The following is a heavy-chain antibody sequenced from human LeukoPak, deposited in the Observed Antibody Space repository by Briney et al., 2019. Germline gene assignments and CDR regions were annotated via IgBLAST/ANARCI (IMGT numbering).Heavy chain of an antibody. CDR2: ISAYNGNT. Sequence: ASVKVSCKASGYTFTSYGISWVRQAPGQGLEWMGWISAYNGNTNYAQKLQGRVTMTTDTSTSTAYMELSSLRSEDTAVYYCAESRDGYNAFDYWGQGTLVTVSS. D-gene: IGHD5-24*01. CDR1: GYTFTSYG. J-gene: IGHJ4*02. V-gene: IGHV1-18*01. CDR3: AESRDGYNAFDY.